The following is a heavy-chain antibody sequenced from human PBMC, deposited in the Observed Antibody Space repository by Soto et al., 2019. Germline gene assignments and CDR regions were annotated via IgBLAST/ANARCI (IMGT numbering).Heavy chain of an antibody. Sequence: EVELVESGGGLVQPGGSLRLSCAATGFMFSSHWMTWVRQAPGKGLEWVANINQNGSERYYVDSVEGRFTISRDNAKNSVFLQMENLRVEDTAMYYCATDILDFWGQGTLVTVSS. J-gene: IGHJ4*02. CDR1: GFMFSSHW. CDR2: INQNGSER. V-gene: IGHV3-7*05. D-gene: IGHD3-9*01. CDR3: ATDILDF.